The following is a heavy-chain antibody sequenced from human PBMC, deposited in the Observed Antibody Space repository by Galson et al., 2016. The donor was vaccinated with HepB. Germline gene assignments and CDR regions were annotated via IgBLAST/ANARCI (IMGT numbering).Heavy chain of an antibody. J-gene: IGHJ1*01. D-gene: IGHD2/OR15-2a*01. V-gene: IGHV1-3*01. CDR2: INAGNGDT. CDR1: GYTFTNYA. Sequence: SVKVSCKASGYTFTNYAIHWVRQAPGQRLEWMGWINAGNGDTKYSHKFQGRVTTTRDTSATTAYMDLSSLTSEDTAVYYCARGVSGSTRQDFHHWGQGILVTVS. CDR3: ARGVSGSTRQDFHH.